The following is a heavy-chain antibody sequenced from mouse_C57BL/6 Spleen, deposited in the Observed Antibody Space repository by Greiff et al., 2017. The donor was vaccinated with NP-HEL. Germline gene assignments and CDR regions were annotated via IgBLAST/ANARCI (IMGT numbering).Heavy chain of an antibody. V-gene: IGHV1-80*01. J-gene: IGHJ2*01. Sequence: VQLQQSGAELVKPGASVKISCKASGYAFSSYWMNWVKQRPGKGLEWIGQIYPGDGDTNYTGKFKGKATLTADKSSSTAYMQLSSLTSEDSAVYFCHITTVVAPFDYWGQGTTLTVSS. D-gene: IGHD1-1*01. CDR2: IYPGDGDT. CDR1: GYAFSSYW. CDR3: HITTVVAPFDY.